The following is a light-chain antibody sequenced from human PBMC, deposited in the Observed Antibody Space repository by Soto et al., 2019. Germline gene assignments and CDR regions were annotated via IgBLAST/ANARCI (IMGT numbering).Light chain of an antibody. Sequence: QSVLSQPPSASGAPGQRVTISCSGSSSNIGSNFVYWYQQLPGTAPKLLIYRTDQRPSGVPDRFSGSKPGASASLVISGLRSEDEADSYCAAWDNSLRWVFGGGTKLTVL. J-gene: IGLJ3*02. CDR1: SSNIGSNF. V-gene: IGLV1-47*01. CDR3: AAWDNSLRWV. CDR2: RTD.